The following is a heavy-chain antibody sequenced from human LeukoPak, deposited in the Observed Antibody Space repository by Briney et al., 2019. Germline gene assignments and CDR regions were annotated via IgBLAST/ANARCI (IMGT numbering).Heavy chain of an antibody. CDR3: AREAWGGATIYYFAH. Sequence: GGSLRLSCAASGVTFSRYEMNGGSQAPGKGLEWVSYISSNVGTIHYAHSVKGRFTISRDNAKNSVYLHMKSLRAEDTAVYYCAREAWGGATIYYFAHWGQGTLVTVSS. CDR2: ISSNVGTI. D-gene: IGHD3-16*01. V-gene: IGHV3-48*03. J-gene: IGHJ4*02. CDR1: GVTFSRYE.